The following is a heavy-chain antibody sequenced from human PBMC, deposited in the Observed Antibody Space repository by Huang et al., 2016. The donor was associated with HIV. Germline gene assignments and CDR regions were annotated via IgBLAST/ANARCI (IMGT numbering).Heavy chain of an antibody. CDR2: IYTRGST. D-gene: IGHD3-10*01. CDR3: ARGGELLWFGEPGGWFDP. Sequence: QVQLQESGPGLVKPSETLSLTCTVSGGSISSYYWSWIRQPAGKGLEWIGRIYTRGSTNYNPSLKSRVTMSVDTSKNQFSLKLGSVTAADTAVYYGARGGELLWFGEPGGWFDPWGQGTLVTVSS. J-gene: IGHJ5*02. CDR1: GGSISSYY. V-gene: IGHV4-4*07.